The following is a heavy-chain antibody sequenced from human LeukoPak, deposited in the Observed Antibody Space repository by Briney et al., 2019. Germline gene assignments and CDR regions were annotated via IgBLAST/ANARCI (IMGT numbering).Heavy chain of an antibody. V-gene: IGHV3-7*05. D-gene: IGHD6-6*01. Sequence: GGSLRLSCAASGFTFSSYWMSWVRQAPGKGLEWVANIKQDGSVEYYVVSVKGRFTISRDNAKESLYLQMNSLRAEDTAVYCCARIGYSSSSFDFWGQGTLVTVPS. CDR1: GFTFSSYW. CDR2: IKQDGSVE. J-gene: IGHJ4*02. CDR3: ARIGYSSSSFDF.